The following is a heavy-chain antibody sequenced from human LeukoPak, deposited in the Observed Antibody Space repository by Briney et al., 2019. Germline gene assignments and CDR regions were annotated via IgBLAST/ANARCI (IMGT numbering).Heavy chain of an antibody. D-gene: IGHD5-24*01. CDR3: ARERYRGDVYNSIFDT. V-gene: IGHV1-46*01. CDR1: GYTFTSYY. Sequence: ASVKVSCKASGYTFTSYYMHWVRQAPGQGLEWMGIINRSGGSTTYAQKFQGRVTMTRDTSTSTVYMELSSLRSDDTAVYYCARERYRGDVYNSIFDTWGQGTMVTVSS. CDR2: INRSGGST. J-gene: IGHJ3*02.